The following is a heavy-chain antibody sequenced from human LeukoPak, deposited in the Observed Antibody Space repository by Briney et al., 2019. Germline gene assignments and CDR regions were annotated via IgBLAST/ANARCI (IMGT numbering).Heavy chain of an antibody. CDR3: ARARYFGSGSYSAPYYYYYYMDV. J-gene: IGHJ6*03. Sequence: ASVKVSCKASGGTFSSYAISWVRQAPGQGLEWMGGIIPIFGTAYYAQKFQGRVTITTDESTSTAYMELSSLRSEDTAVYYCARARYFGSGSYSAPYYYYYYMDVWGKGTTVTVSS. CDR1: GGTFSSYA. V-gene: IGHV1-69*05. CDR2: IIPIFGTA. D-gene: IGHD3-10*01.